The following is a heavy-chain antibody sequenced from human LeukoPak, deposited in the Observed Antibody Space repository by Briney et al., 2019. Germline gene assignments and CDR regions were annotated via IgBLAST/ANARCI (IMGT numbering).Heavy chain of an antibody. Sequence: SETLSLTCTVSGGSISSHYWSWIRQPPGRGLEWIGYIYSSGTTNYNPSLKGRVTISVDTSKNQFSLKLNSVTAADTAVYYCARASFGDYSAEYFHHWGQGTLVTVSS. CDR3: ARASFGDYSAEYFHH. D-gene: IGHD4-17*01. V-gene: IGHV4-59*11. CDR2: IYSSGTT. J-gene: IGHJ1*01. CDR1: GGSISSHY.